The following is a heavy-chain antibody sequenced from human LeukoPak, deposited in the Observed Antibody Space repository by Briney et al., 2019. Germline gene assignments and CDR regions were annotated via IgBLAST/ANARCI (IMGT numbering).Heavy chain of an antibody. V-gene: IGHV3-30*02. Sequence: HPGTSLRISCVSSGFSCAKYCMRWVRQAPGKGLGWVGIMHCSGTKYYYSDSVKGRFTISRDNTKKSLYLHMDSLRAEDTAVYYCAKGHGSGIIHHYLDYWGQGTLVTVSS. CDR1: GFSCAKYC. J-gene: IGHJ4*02. CDR3: AKGHGSGIIHHYLDY. D-gene: IGHD3-10*01. CDR2: MHCSGTKY.